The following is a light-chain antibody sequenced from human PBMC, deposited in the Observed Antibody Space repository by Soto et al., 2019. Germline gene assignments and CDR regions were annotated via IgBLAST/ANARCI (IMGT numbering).Light chain of an antibody. CDR3: QQLNTYPVT. J-gene: IGKJ4*01. CDR1: QGVSRY. CDR2: AAS. V-gene: IGKV1-9*01. Sequence: IQLTQSPSSLSASVGDSVTITCRASQGVSRYLSWYQQKPGRAPILLISAASTLQSGVPARFSGSGSGTDFTLSITSLQPEYFATYYCQQLNTYPVTFGGGTKVEIK.